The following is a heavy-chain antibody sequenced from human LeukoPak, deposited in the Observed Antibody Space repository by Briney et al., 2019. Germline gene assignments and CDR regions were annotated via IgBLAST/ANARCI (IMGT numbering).Heavy chain of an antibody. V-gene: IGHV4-39*07. CDR2: IYYSGST. CDR1: GGSISSSSYY. CDR3: ARIENWFDP. J-gene: IGHJ5*02. D-gene: IGHD3-22*01. Sequence: SETLSLTCTVSGGSISSSSYYWGWIRQPPGKGLEWIGSIYYSGSTYYNPSLKSRVTISVDTSKNQFSLKLSSVTAADTAVYYCARIENWFDPWGQGTLVTVSS.